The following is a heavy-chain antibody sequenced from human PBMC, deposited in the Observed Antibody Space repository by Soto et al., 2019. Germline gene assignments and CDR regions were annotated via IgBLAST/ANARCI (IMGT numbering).Heavy chain of an antibody. CDR1: GGSISSDF. Sequence: SETLSLTCTVSGGSISSDFWSWIRQPPGKGLDWIGYISISGNTDYSPSLKSRATISADTSRNQFSLKLRSVNTADTAVYFCARGREVFLAGSGPSWMWLAPWGRGTLVTVSS. D-gene: IGHD3-3*01. J-gene: IGHJ5*02. CDR2: ISISGNT. V-gene: IGHV4-59*01. CDR3: ARGREVFLAGSGPSWMWLAP.